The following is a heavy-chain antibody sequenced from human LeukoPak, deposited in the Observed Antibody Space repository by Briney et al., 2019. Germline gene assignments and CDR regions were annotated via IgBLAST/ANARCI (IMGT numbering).Heavy chain of an antibody. CDR3: AKARDGYNSFGY. Sequence: SVKVSCKASGGTFSSYAISWVRQAPGQGLEWMGGIIPIFGTANYAQKFQGRVTITADKSTSTAYMELSSLRAEDTAVYYYAKARDGYNSFGYWGQGTLVIVSS. V-gene: IGHV1-69*06. CDR1: GGTFSSYA. D-gene: IGHD5-24*01. J-gene: IGHJ4*02. CDR2: IIPIFGTA.